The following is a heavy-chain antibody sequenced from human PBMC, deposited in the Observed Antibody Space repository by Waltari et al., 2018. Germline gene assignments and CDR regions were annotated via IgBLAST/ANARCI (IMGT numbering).Heavy chain of an antibody. V-gene: IGHV4-39*01. Sequence: QLQLQESGPGLVKPSEPLSLTCTVSGGSIRSSSYDWGWIRQPPGKGLEWIGSISYSGSTYYNTSLMSRVTISVDTSKNQFSLKLTSVIAAETAVFYCARFSKSANWIDPWGQGTLVTVSS. D-gene: IGHD3-3*02. CDR1: GGSIRSSSYD. CDR2: ISYSGST. CDR3: ARFSKSANWIDP. J-gene: IGHJ5*02.